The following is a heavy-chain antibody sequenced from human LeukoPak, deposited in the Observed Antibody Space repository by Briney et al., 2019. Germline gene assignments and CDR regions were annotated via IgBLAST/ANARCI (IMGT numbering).Heavy chain of an antibody. V-gene: IGHV1-46*01. Sequence: ASVTVSCKASGYTFTTYYMHWVRQAPGQGLEWMAIINPSGGSTSNAQRFQGRVTMTRDTSTSTVYMELSSLRSEDTAVYFCAREGIAPFHFDYWGQGTLVTVSS. CDR3: AREGIAPFHFDY. J-gene: IGHJ4*02. D-gene: IGHD6-13*01. CDR2: INPSGGST. CDR1: GYTFTTYY.